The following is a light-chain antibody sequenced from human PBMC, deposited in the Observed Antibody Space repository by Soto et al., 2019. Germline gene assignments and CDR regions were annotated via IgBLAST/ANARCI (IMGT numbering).Light chain of an antibody. Sequence: EIVMTQSPATLSVSPGERATLSCRASQSVSSSLAWYQQKPRQAPRLLIYGASTRATGIPARFSGSGSGTEFTLTISSLQSEDFAVYYCQQYNNWWTFGQGTKVEIK. J-gene: IGKJ1*01. CDR3: QQYNNWWT. CDR1: QSVSSS. CDR2: GAS. V-gene: IGKV3-15*01.